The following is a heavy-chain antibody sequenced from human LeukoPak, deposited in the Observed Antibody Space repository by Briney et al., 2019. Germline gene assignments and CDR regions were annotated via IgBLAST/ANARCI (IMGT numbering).Heavy chain of an antibody. CDR3: AKQGSRGYSSGWYDY. D-gene: IGHD6-19*01. Sequence: PGGSLRLSCAASGFTFSSYAMSWVRQAPGKGLEWVSAISGRCGSTYYADSVKGRFTISRDNSKNTLYLQMNSLRAEDTAVYYCAKQGSRGYSSGWYDYWGQGTLVTVSS. CDR1: GFTFSSYA. J-gene: IGHJ4*02. V-gene: IGHV3-23*01. CDR2: ISGRCGST.